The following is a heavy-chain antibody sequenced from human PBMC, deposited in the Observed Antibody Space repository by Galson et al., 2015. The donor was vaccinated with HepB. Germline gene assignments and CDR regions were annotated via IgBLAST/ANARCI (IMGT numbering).Heavy chain of an antibody. V-gene: IGHV3-53*04. J-gene: IGHJ4*02. Sequence: SLRLSCAASGFTVSSNYMSWVRQAPGKGLEWVSVIYSGGSTYYADSVKGRFTISRHNSKNTLYLQMNSLRAEDTAVYYCASRDPLSGSYTDYWGQGTLVTVSS. D-gene: IGHD1-26*01. CDR1: GFTVSSNY. CDR3: ASRDPLSGSYTDY. CDR2: IYSGGST.